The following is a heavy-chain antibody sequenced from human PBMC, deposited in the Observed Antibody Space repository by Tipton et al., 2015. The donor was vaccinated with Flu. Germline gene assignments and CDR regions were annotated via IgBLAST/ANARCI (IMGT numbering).Heavy chain of an antibody. CDR1: GITFSDYY. CDR3: ARDSGYDYHYVMGV. D-gene: IGHD5-12*01. Sequence: SLRLSCGASGITFSDYYMHWIRQAPGKGLEWVAVISYDGNIKYYGDSVKGRFTISRDDSRNMLYLQVNSLRAEDTAVYYCARDSGYDYHYVMGVWGQGTTVTVSS. J-gene: IGHJ6*02. CDR2: ISYDGNIK. V-gene: IGHV3-30*03.